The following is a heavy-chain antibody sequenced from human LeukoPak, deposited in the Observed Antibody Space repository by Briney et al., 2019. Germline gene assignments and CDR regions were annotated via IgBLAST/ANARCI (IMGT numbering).Heavy chain of an antibody. J-gene: IGHJ4*02. CDR1: GFTFSSYA. CDR3: AKSDYYDSSGYYSAY. V-gene: IGHV3-23*01. CDR2: ISGSGGST. D-gene: IGHD3-22*01. Sequence: GGSLRLSCAASGFTFSSYAMSWVRQAPGKGLEWVSAISGSGGSTYYADSVKGRFTISRDNSKNTLYLQMNSLRAEDTAVYYCAKSDYYDSSGYYSAYWGQGALVTVSS.